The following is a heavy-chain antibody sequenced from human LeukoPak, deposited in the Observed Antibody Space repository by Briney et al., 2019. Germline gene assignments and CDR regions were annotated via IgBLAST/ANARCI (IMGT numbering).Heavy chain of an antibody. CDR1: GFTFSSYW. J-gene: IGHJ4*02. CDR3: ASPRYSYGVPTDY. D-gene: IGHD5-24*01. V-gene: IGHV3-74*01. CDR2: INGDGSST. Sequence: GGSLRLSCAASGFTFSSYWMHWVRQAPGKGLVWVSRINGDGSSTSYADSVKGRFTISRDNAKNTLYLQMNSLRAEDTAVYYCASPRYSYGVPTDYWGQGTLITVSS.